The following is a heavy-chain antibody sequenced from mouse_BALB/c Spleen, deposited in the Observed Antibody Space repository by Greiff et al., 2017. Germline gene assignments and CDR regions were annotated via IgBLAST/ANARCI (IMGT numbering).Heavy chain of an antibody. Sequence: EVHLVESGGGLVKPGGSLKLSCAASGFTFSDYYMYWVRQTPEKRLEWVATISDGGSYTYYPDSVKGRFTISRDNAKNNLYLQMSSLKSEDTAMYYCASRITTVPMDYWGQGTSVTVSS. CDR3: ASRITTVPMDY. CDR2: ISDGGSYT. V-gene: IGHV5-4*02. J-gene: IGHJ4*01. D-gene: IGHD1-1*01. CDR1: GFTFSDYY.